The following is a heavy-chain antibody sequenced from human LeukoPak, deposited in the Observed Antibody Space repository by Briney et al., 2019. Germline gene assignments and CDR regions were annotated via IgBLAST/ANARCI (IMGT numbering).Heavy chain of an antibody. CDR2: ISANNGNT. V-gene: IGHV1-18*01. CDR1: GYAFTSYD. J-gene: IGHJ4*02. CDR3: ARDGAAEAGTRLLGDY. Sequence: ASVKLSCKASGYAFTSYDISWVRHAPGQGLEWMGWISANNGNTNYAQKLQGRVTMTTDTSTSTAYMELRSLRSDDTAVDYCARDGAAEAGTRLLGDYWGQGTLVTVSS. D-gene: IGHD6-13*01.